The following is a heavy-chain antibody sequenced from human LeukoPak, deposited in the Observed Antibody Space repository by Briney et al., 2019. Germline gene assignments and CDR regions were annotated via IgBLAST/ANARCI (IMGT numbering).Heavy chain of an antibody. CDR3: AKGDQLWLGSYYYYYGMDV. V-gene: IGHV3-30*18. CDR2: ISYDGSNK. J-gene: IGHJ6*02. D-gene: IGHD5-18*01. CDR1: GFTFSSYG. Sequence: PGGPLRLSCAASGFTFSSYGMHWVRQAPGKGLEWVAVISYDGSNKYYADSVKGRFTISRDNSKNTLYLQMNSLRAEDTAVYYCAKGDQLWLGSYYYYYGMDVWGQGTTVTVSS.